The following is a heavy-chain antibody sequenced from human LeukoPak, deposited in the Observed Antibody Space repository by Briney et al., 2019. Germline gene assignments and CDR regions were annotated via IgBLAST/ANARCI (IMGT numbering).Heavy chain of an antibody. J-gene: IGHJ4*02. CDR1: GFTFSSYA. D-gene: IGHD3-10*01. CDR3: AKDSDLKYYYGSGSQYYFDY. Sequence: GGSLRLSCAASGFTFSSYAMSWVRQAPGKGLEWASAISGSGGSTYYADSVKGRFTISRDNSKNTLYLQMNSLRAEDTAVYYCAKDSDLKYYYGSGSQYYFDYWGQGTLVTVSS. CDR2: ISGSGGST. V-gene: IGHV3-23*01.